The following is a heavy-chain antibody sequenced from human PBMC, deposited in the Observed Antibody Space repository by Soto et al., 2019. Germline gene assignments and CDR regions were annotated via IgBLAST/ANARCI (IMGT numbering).Heavy chain of an antibody. Sequence: SVKVSCKASGGTFSSYAISWVRQAPGQGLEWMGGIIPIFGTANYAQKFQGRVTTTADESTSTAYMEMSSLRSEDTAVYYCARGELPWTRSFDYWGQGTLVTVSS. J-gene: IGHJ4*02. CDR1: GGTFSSYA. CDR3: ARGELPWTRSFDY. V-gene: IGHV1-69*13. CDR2: IIPIFGTA. D-gene: IGHD1-26*01.